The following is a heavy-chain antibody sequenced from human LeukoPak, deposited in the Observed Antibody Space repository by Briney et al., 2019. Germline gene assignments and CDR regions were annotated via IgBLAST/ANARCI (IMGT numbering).Heavy chain of an antibody. CDR2: IIPIFGTA. CDR1: GGTFSSYA. D-gene: IGHD6-19*01. CDR3: ARGRKGGWPPHDAFDI. V-gene: IGHV1-69*06. J-gene: IGHJ3*02. Sequence: SVKVSCKASGGTFSSYAISWVRQAPGQGLEWMGGIIPIFGTANYAQKFQGRVTITADKSTSTAYMELSSLRSEDTAVYYCARGRKGGWPPHDAFDIWGQGTMVTVSS.